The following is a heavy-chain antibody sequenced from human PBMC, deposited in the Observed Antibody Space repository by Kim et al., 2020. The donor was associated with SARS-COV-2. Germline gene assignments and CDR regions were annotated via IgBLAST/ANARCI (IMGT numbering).Heavy chain of an antibody. J-gene: IGHJ6*02. V-gene: IGHV3-11*01. Sequence: GGSLRLSCAASGFTFSDYYMSWIRQAPGKGLEWVSYISSSGSTIYYADSVKGRFTISRDNAKNSLYLQMNSLRAEDTAVYYCARDNSPEIGFGVYYYGMDVWGQATTVTVSS. CDR2: ISSSGSTI. CDR1: GFTFSDYY. D-gene: IGHD3-10*01. CDR3: ARDNSPEIGFGVYYYGMDV.